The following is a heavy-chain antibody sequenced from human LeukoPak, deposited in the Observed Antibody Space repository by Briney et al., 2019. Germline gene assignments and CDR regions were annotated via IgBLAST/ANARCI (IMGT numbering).Heavy chain of an antibody. J-gene: IGHJ4*02. Sequence: GGSLILSCAASGFTVSSNHMSWVRQAPGQGLEWVSVIYIGGTIYYADSVKGRFTISRDNSQNTVYLEMNSLRAEDTAVYYCARDGENHYYDYWGQGTLVTVST. V-gene: IGHV3-66*01. D-gene: IGHD7-27*01. CDR3: ARDGENHYYDY. CDR2: IYIGGTI. CDR1: GFTVSSNH.